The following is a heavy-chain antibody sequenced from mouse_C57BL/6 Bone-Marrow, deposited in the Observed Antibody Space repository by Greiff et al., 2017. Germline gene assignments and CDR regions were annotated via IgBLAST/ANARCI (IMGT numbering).Heavy chain of an antibody. CDR2: IYPRSGNT. V-gene: IGHV1-81*01. Sequence: VKLQESGAELARPGASVKLSCKASGYTFTSYGISWVKQRTGQGLEWIGEIYPRSGNTYYNEKFKGKATLTADKSSSTAYTELRSLTSEDSAVYFCARHIYYYGSSWYFDVWGTGTTVTVSS. J-gene: IGHJ1*03. CDR1: GYTFTSYG. D-gene: IGHD1-1*01. CDR3: ARHIYYYGSSWYFDV.